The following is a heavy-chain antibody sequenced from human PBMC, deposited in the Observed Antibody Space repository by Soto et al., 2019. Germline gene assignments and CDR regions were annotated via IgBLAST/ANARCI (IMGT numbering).Heavy chain of an antibody. Sequence: QVQLVQSGAEVKKPGSSVKVSCKASGGTFSSYTISWVRQAPGQGLEWMGRIIPILGIANYAQKFQGRVTITEDKSARAAYMELSSLRSEDTAVYYCARADTAMEYFDSWGQGTLVTVSS. V-gene: IGHV1-69*02. CDR2: IIPILGIA. D-gene: IGHD5-18*01. J-gene: IGHJ4*02. CDR3: ARADTAMEYFDS. CDR1: GGTFSSYT.